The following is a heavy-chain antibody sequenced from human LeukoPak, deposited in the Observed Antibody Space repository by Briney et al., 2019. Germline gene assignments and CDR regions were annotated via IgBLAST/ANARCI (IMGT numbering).Heavy chain of an antibody. CDR3: AAQDVNWFDP. CDR2: IYYSGST. CDR1: GGSISSGGYY. J-gene: IGHJ5*02. Sequence: SETLSLTCTVSGGSISSGGYYWSWIRQHPGKGLEWIGYIYYSGSTYYNPSLKSRVTISVDTSKNQFSLKLSSVTAADTAVYYCAAQDVNWFDPWGQGTLVTASS. V-gene: IGHV4-31*03. D-gene: IGHD2-15*01.